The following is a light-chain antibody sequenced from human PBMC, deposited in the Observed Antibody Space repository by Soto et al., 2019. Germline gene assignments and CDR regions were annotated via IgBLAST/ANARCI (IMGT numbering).Light chain of an antibody. CDR1: NSSIGNNC. CDR3: GTWDSSLSAGV. Sequence: QSVLTQPPSVSATPGQTVTISCSGSNSSIGNNCVSWYQQLPGTAPKLLIYDNNKRPSEIPDRFSGSKSGTSATLGITGLQTGDEADYYCGTWDSSLSAGVFGTGTKLT. J-gene: IGLJ1*01. CDR2: DNN. V-gene: IGLV1-51*01.